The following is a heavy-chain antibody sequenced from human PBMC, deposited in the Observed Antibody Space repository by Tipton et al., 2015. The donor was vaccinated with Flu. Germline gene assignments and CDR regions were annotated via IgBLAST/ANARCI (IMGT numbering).Heavy chain of an antibody. D-gene: IGHD3-22*01. Sequence: GSLRLSCAASGFSFTDYWMHWVRQAPGRGLEWVANIGQDGSKMYYVDSVKGRFTISRDNANKSLFLQMNSLRGEDSAVYYCATGVFPYLNDGSGFWGQHWGQGTLVTVSS. CDR1: GFSFTDYW. V-gene: IGHV3-7*01. J-gene: IGHJ1*01. CDR2: IGQDGSKM. CDR3: ATGVFPYLNDGSGFWGQH.